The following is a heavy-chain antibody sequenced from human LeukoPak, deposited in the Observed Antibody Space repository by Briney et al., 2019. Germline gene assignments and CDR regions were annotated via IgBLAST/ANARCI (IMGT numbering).Heavy chain of an antibody. CDR1: GYTFTGYY. D-gene: IGHD6-6*01. V-gene: IGHV1-2*06. Sequence: GASVKASCKASGYTFTGYYMHWVRQAPGQGLEWMGRINPNSGGTNYAQKFQGRVTMTRDTSISTAYMELSRLRSDDTAVYYCAKGGTAREYYFDYWGQGTLVTVSS. J-gene: IGHJ4*02. CDR3: AKGGTAREYYFDY. CDR2: INPNSGGT.